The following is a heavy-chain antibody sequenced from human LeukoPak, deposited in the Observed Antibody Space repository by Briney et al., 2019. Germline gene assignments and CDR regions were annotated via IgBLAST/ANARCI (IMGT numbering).Heavy chain of an antibody. D-gene: IGHD3-10*01. CDR2: ISGSGGST. CDR3: AKAYFAMVRGPFDY. J-gene: IGHJ4*02. V-gene: IGHV3-23*01. CDR1: GFTFSSYA. Sequence: GGSLRLSCAASGFTFSSYAMSWVRQAPGKGLEWVSAISGSGGSTYYADSVKGWFTISRDNSKNTLYLQMNSLRAEDTAVYYCAKAYFAMVRGPFDYWGQGTLVTVSS.